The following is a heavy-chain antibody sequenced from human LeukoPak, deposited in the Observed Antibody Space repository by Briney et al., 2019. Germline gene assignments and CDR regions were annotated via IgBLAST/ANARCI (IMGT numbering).Heavy chain of an antibody. V-gene: IGHV6-1*01. CDR1: GDSVSSNCAV. CDR3: ARGYCTNGVCYFPSGYYFDY. J-gene: IGHJ4*02. D-gene: IGHD2-8*01. Sequence: SQTLPLTCAISGDSVSSNCAVWNWIRQSPSRGLEWLGRTYYRSKWYNDYAVSVKSRVTINPDTSKNQFSLKLSSVTAADTAVYYCARGYCTNGVCYFPSGYYFDYWGQGTLVTVSS. CDR2: TYYRSKWYN.